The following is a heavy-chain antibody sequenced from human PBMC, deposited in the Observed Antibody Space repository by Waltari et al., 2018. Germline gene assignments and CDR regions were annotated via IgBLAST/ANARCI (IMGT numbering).Heavy chain of an antibody. V-gene: IGHV3-23*01. CDR3: AKESRIMITFGGVYDAFDI. Sequence: EVQLLESGGGLVQPGGSLRLSCAASGFTFSSYAMSWVRQAPGKGLEWVSAISGSGGSTYYADSVKGRFTISRDNSKNTLYLQMNSLRAEDTAVYYCAKESRIMITFGGVYDAFDIWGQGTMVTVSS. CDR1: GFTFSSYA. CDR2: ISGSGGST. D-gene: IGHD3-16*01. J-gene: IGHJ3*02.